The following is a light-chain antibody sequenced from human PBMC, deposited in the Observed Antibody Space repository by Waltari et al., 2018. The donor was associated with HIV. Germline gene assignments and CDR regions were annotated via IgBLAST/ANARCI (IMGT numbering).Light chain of an antibody. V-gene: IGKV1-6*01. CDR2: AAS. CDR1: QAIRND. Sequence: AIEMTQSPSSLSASVGDRVTITCRASQAIRNDLGWYQQRPGKAPKLLIYAASSLQSGVPSRFSGSGSGTDLTLTISSLQPEDFAAYYCLQVYNYPFTFGQGTNLEIK. CDR3: LQVYNYPFT. J-gene: IGKJ2*01.